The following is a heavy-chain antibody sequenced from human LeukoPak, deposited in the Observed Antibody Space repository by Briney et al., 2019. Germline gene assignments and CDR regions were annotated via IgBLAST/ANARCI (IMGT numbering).Heavy chain of an antibody. J-gene: IGHJ4*02. CDR1: GGSISSYF. CDR2: IYYSGST. D-gene: IGHD3-3*01. Sequence: PSETLSLTCTVSGGSISSYFWSWIRQPPGKGLEWIGYIYYSGSTNYNPSLKSRVTISVDTSKNQFSLKLSSVTAADTAVYYCARGRGSIFGVVIKKPFDYWGQGTLVTVSS. CDR3: ARGRGSIFGVVIKKPFDY. V-gene: IGHV4-59*12.